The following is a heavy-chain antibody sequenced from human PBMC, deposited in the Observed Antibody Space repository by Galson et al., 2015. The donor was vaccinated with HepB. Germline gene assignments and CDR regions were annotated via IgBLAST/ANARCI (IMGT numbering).Heavy chain of an antibody. Sequence: SVKVSCKASGYILTGYYMHWVRQAPGHGLEWMGRINPNNGGTNYAQTFQGRVTMTTDMSINTVYLELTSLRSDDRAVYYCARQWAYYFFDFWGQGTLVTVSS. CDR3: ARQWAYYFFDF. J-gene: IGHJ4*02. D-gene: IGHD1-26*01. CDR1: GYILTGYY. V-gene: IGHV1-2*06. CDR2: INPNNGGT.